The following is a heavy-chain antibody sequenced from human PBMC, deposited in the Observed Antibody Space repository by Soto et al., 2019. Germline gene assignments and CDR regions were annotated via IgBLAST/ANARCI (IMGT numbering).Heavy chain of an antibody. CDR3: VKGTRPLPNFGGLTYFRY. Sequence: EVQLLESGGGLVQPGGSLRVSCAASGFSFSNHAMTWVRQSPGKGLEWVSSISAVADATYSADSVKGRFTTSRDNSNNMVFMQTDNLRADDMAVYVWVKGTRPLPNFGGLTYFRYWGQGTPVTVSS. V-gene: IGHV3-23*01. J-gene: IGHJ4*02. D-gene: IGHD5-12*01. CDR1: GFSFSNHA. CDR2: ISAVADAT.